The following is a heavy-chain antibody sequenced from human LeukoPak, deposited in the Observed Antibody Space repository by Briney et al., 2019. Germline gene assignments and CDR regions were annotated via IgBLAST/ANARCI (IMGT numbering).Heavy chain of an antibody. CDR1: EFTVSSNY. J-gene: IGHJ4*02. CDR3: ARDLFAAAGTLDY. Sequence: GGSLRLSCAASEFTVSSNYMSWVRQAPGKGLEWVSVIYSGGSTYYADSVKGRFTISRDNSKNTLYLQMNSLRAEDTAVYYCARDLFAAAGTLDYWGQGTLVTVSS. D-gene: IGHD6-13*01. V-gene: IGHV3-53*01. CDR2: IYSGGST.